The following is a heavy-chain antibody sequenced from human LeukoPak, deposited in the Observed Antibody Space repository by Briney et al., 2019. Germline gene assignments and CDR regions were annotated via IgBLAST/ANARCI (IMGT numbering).Heavy chain of an antibody. J-gene: IGHJ5*02. D-gene: IGHD6-13*01. CDR2: IKSKTDGGTT. Sequence: GGSLRLSCAASGFTFSNAWMSWVRQAPGKGLEWVGRIKSKTDGGTTDYAAPVKGRFTISRDNSMNTLYLQMNSLRAEDTAVYYCARDRSSSWYDVGWFDPWGQGTLVTVSS. CDR1: GFTFSNAW. CDR3: ARDRSSSWYDVGWFDP. V-gene: IGHV3-15*01.